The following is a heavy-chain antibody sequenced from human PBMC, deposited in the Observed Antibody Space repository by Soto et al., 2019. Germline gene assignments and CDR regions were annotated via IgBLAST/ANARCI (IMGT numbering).Heavy chain of an antibody. V-gene: IGHV4-39*01. D-gene: IGHD5-12*01. Sequence: TLSLTCTVSGGSILSSSYYLGCIRHPPGKGLEWIGSIYYSGSTYYNPSLKSRVTISVDTSKNQFSLKLSSVTAADTAVYYCARHGPDIVANEYYFDYWGQGTMVTVSS. CDR3: ARHGPDIVANEYYFDY. CDR2: IYYSGST. J-gene: IGHJ4*02. CDR1: GGSILSSSYY.